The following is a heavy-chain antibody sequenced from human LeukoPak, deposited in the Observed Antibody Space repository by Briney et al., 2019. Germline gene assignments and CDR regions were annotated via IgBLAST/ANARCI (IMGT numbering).Heavy chain of an antibody. J-gene: IGHJ5*02. CDR1: GYTFTGYY. V-gene: IGHV1-2*02. D-gene: IGHD1/OR15-1a*01. CDR3: ARVVQVRSGTDWFDP. CDR2: INPNSGGT. Sequence: ASVKVSCKASGYTFTGYYMHWVRQAPGQGLEWMGWINPNSGGTNSAQKFQGRVTMTRDTSISTVYMVLSRLRSDDTAVYYCARVVQVRSGTDWFDPWGQGTLVTVSS.